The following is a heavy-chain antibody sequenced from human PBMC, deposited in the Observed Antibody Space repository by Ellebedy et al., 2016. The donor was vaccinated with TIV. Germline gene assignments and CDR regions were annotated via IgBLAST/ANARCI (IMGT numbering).Heavy chain of an antibody. Sequence: AASVKVSCKASGGTFSSYAISWVRQAPGQGLEWMGGIIPIFGTANYAQKFQGRVTITADESTSTAYMELSSLRSEDTAVYYCARVKVITPHDAFDIWGQGTMVTVSS. V-gene: IGHV1-69*13. J-gene: IGHJ3*02. D-gene: IGHD3-22*01. CDR3: ARVKVITPHDAFDI. CDR2: IIPIFGTA. CDR1: GGTFSSYA.